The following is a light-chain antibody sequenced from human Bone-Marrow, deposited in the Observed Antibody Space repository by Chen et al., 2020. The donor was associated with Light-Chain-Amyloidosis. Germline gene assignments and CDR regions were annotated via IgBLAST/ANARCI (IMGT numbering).Light chain of an antibody. CDR3: QSADSSGTYEVI. CDR2: RDT. V-gene: IGLV3-25*03. Sequence: SYELTQPPSVSVSPGQTARITCYGDDLPTKYAYWYQQKPGQAPVLVIHRDTERPSGISERFSGSSSGTTATLIISGVQAEDEADYHCQSADSSGTYEVIFGGGTKLTVL. J-gene: IGLJ2*01. CDR1: DLPTKY.